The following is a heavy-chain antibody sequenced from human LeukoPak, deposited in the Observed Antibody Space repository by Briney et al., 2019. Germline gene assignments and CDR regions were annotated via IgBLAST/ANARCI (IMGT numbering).Heavy chain of an antibody. J-gene: IGHJ5*02. Sequence: SETLSLTCTVSGGSISSYYWSWIRQPPGKGLEWIGYTYYSGSTNYNPSLKSRVTISVDTSKNQFSLKLSSVTAADTAVYYCARGGIAAALNWFDPWGQGTLVTVSS. CDR1: GGSISSYY. CDR2: TYYSGST. D-gene: IGHD6-13*01. CDR3: ARGGIAAALNWFDP. V-gene: IGHV4-59*01.